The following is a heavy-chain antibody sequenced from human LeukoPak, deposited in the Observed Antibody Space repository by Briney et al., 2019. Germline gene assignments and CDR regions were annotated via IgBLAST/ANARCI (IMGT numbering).Heavy chain of an antibody. CDR3: AKHPVAGIFYHFDY. J-gene: IGHJ4*02. Sequence: PGGSLRLSCAASGFTFSSYWMSWVRQAPGKGLEWVSAISGSGGSTYYADSVKGRFTISRDNSKNTLYLQMNSLRAEDTAVYYCAKHPVAGIFYHFDYWGQGSLVTVSS. V-gene: IGHV3-23*01. CDR1: GFTFSSYW. D-gene: IGHD6-19*01. CDR2: ISGSGGST.